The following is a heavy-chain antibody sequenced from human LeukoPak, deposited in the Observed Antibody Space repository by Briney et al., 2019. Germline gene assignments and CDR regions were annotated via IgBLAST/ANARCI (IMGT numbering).Heavy chain of an antibody. CDR3: AKDSQSSGRSYSDY. J-gene: IGHJ4*02. CDR2: ISYDGSNK. Sequence: GRSLRLSCAASGFTFSSYGMHGVRQAPGKGLEWVAVISYDGSNKYYADSVKGRFTISRDNSKNTLYLQMNSLRAEDTAVYYCAKDSQSSGRSYSDYWGQGTLVTVSS. D-gene: IGHD6-19*01. V-gene: IGHV3-30*18. CDR1: GFTFSSYG.